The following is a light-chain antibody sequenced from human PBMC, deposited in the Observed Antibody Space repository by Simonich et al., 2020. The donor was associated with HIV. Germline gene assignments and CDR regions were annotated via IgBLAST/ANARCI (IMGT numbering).Light chain of an antibody. V-gene: IGKV3-15*01. J-gene: IGKJ4*01. Sequence: VMTQSPATLSVSPGERATLSCRARQSVRSNLAWYQQKPGQAPRLLIYGASTRATDIPARFSGSGSGTEFTLTITSMQSEDFAIYYCQQYDDWLLLTFGGGTKVEI. CDR2: GAS. CDR3: QQYDDWLLLT. CDR1: QSVRSN.